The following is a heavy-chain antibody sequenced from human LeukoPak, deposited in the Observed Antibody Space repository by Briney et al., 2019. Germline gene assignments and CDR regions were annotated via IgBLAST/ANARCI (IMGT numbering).Heavy chain of an antibody. V-gene: IGHV4-61*01. D-gene: IGHD6-19*01. CDR2: IYYSGST. CDR3: AEGGHSSGWYHDY. J-gene: IGHJ4*02. CDR1: GGSVSSDNYY. Sequence: PSETLSLTCTVSGGSVSSDNYYWSWIRQPPGRGLEWIGYIYYSGSTNYNPSLKSRVTISVDTSKNQFSLKLSSVTAADTAVYYCAEGGHSSGWYHDYWGQGTLVTVSS.